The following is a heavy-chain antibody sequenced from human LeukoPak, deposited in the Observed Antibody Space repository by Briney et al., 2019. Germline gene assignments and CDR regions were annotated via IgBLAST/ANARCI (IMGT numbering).Heavy chain of an antibody. Sequence: PGRSLRLSCAASGVSFSSYVMNWVRQAPGKGPEWVAVISQDGTNKYYADSVKGRFIISRDNSKNTLFLQMNSLRAEDTAVYHCVNSGGWWDYFDYWGQGNLVTVSS. CDR3: VNSGGWWDYFDY. CDR1: GVSFSSYV. D-gene: IGHD6-19*01. V-gene: IGHV3-30*01. J-gene: IGHJ4*02. CDR2: ISQDGTNK.